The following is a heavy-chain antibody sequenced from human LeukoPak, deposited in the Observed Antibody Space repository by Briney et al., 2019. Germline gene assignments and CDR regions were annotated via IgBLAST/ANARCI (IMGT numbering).Heavy chain of an antibody. Sequence: GASVKVSCKASGYTFASYDINWVRQATGQGLEWMGWMNPNSGNTGYAQKFQGRVTITRNTPISTAYRELSSLRSEDTAVYYCARKGSLVFDYWGQGTLVTVSS. D-gene: IGHD6-6*01. CDR1: GYTFASYD. V-gene: IGHV1-8*03. J-gene: IGHJ4*02. CDR2: MNPNSGNT. CDR3: ARKGSLVFDY.